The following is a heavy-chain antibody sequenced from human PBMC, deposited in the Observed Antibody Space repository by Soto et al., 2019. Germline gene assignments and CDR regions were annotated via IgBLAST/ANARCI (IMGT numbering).Heavy chain of an antibody. V-gene: IGHV1-69*02. CDR3: ARGKSTAMVRNFDY. CDR2: IIPILGIA. D-gene: IGHD5-18*01. J-gene: IGHJ4*02. CDR1: GGTFSSYT. Sequence: QVQLVQSGAEVKKPGSSVKVSCKASGGTFSSYTISWVRQAPGQGLEWMGRIIPILGIANYAQKFQGRVTITADKSTSTAYRELSSLRSEDTAVYYCARGKSTAMVRNFDYWGQGTLVTVSS.